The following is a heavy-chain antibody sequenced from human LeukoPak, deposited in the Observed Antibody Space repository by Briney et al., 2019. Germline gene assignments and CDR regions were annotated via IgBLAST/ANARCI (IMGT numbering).Heavy chain of an antibody. CDR1: GGSFSGYY. V-gene: IGHV4-34*01. CDR3: ARHSGSYSAFDY. CDR2: IYYSGST. J-gene: IGHJ4*02. D-gene: IGHD1-26*01. Sequence: SETLSLTCPVYGGSFSGYYWSWIRQPPGKGLEWIGSIYYSGSTYYNPSLKSRVTISVDTSKNQFSLKLSSVTAADTAVYYCARHSGSYSAFDYWGQGTLVTVSS.